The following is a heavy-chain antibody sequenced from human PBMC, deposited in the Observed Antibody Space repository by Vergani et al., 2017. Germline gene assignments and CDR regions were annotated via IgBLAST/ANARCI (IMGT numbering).Heavy chain of an antibody. Sequence: QLQLQESGPGLVKPSETLSLTCAVSGVSIKSRSYYWGWIRQSPGKGLEWIGSIYDNGKTYYNPSLKSRVAISVDTSKNQGSLNLRFVTAADTDVYDCAINWAIELAVQMPYYYAIDVWGQGTTVTVSS. V-gene: IGHV4-39*01. CDR3: AINWAIELAVQMPYYYAIDV. D-gene: IGHD5-24*01. CDR1: GVSIKSRSYY. CDR2: IYDNGKT. J-gene: IGHJ6*02.